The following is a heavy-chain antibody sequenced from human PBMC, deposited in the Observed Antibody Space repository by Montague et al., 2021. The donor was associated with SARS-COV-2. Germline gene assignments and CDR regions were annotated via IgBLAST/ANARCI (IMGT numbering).Heavy chain of an antibody. CDR3: AHRRIRVTIFGVVTNPYYYYYGMDV. V-gene: IGHV2-5*01. J-gene: IGHJ6*02. D-gene: IGHD3-3*01. CDR1: GFSLSTSGVG. Sequence: PALVKPTQTLTLTCTFSGFSLSTSGVGVGWIRQPPGKALEWLALIYWNDDKRYSPSLKSRLTITKDTSKNQVVLTMTNMDPVDTATYYCAHRRIRVTIFGVVTNPYYYYYGMDVWGQGTTVTVSS. CDR2: IYWNDDK.